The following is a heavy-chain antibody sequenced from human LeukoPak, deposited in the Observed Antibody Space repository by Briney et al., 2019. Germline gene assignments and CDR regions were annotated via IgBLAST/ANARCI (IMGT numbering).Heavy chain of an antibody. V-gene: IGHV3-48*03. CDR3: ARDSGISWYYFDY. D-gene: IGHD6-13*01. J-gene: IGHJ4*02. CDR2: ISSSDSTI. CDR1: GFTFSSYE. Sequence: SGGSLRLSCAASGFTFSSYEMNWVRQAPGKGLEWVSYISSSDSTIYYADFVKGRFTISRDNAKDSLYLQMYSLTAEDTAIYYCARDSGISWYYFDYWGQGTLVTVSS.